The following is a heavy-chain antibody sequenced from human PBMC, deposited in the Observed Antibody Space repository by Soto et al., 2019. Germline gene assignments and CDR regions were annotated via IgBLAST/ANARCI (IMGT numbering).Heavy chain of an antibody. CDR2: IYYSGST. CDR1: GGSISSSSYY. J-gene: IGHJ4*02. Sequence: PSETLSLTCTVFGGSISSSSYYWGWIRQPPGKGLEWIGSIYYSGSTYYNPSLKSRVTISVDTSKNQFSLKLSSVTAADTAVYYCASGAGVWLNPFDYWGQGTLVTVSS. D-gene: IGHD3-16*01. V-gene: IGHV4-39*01. CDR3: ASGAGVWLNPFDY.